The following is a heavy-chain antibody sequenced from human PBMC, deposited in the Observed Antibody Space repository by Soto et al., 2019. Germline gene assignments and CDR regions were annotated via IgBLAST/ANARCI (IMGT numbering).Heavy chain of an antibody. CDR1: GYTFTSYG. D-gene: IGHD5-12*01. J-gene: IGHJ5*02. V-gene: IGHV1-18*04. Sequence: QVQLVQSGAEVKKPGASVKVSCKASGYTFTSYGISWVRQAPGQGLEWMGWISVYNGNTDYALKFQGRGTMTTDTSTSTAYMELSSLRSDDTAVYYCAPSYDSCFDPWGQGTLVTVSS. CDR3: APSYDSCFDP. CDR2: ISVYNGNT.